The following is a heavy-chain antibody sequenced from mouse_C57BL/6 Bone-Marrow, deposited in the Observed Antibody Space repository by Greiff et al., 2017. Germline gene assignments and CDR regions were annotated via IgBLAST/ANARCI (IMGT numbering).Heavy chain of an antibody. D-gene: IGHD2-14*01. V-gene: IGHV1-82*01. Sequence: QVQLKESGPELVKPGASVKISCKASGYAFSSSWMNWVKQRPGKGLEWIGRIYPGDGDTNYNGKFKGKATLTADKSSSTAYMQLSSLTSEDSAVYCCARSGTPWFAYWGQGTLVTVSA. CDR3: ARSGTPWFAY. J-gene: IGHJ3*01. CDR2: IYPGDGDT. CDR1: GYAFSSSW.